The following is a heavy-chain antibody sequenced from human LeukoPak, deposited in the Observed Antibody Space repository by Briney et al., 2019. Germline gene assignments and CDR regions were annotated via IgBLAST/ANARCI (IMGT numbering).Heavy chain of an antibody. CDR2: ISGNGDRT. D-gene: IGHD1-20*01. CDR3: VKETSLTGAGDC. V-gene: IGHV3-23*01. CDR1: GFTFSSDG. J-gene: IGHJ4*02. Sequence: GGSLRLSCAASGFTFSSDGMSWVRQAPGKGLEWVSSISGNGDRTYYPDSVKGRFTISRDNSRNTLYLQMNNLRADDTAVYFCVKETSLTGAGDCWGQGILVTVSS.